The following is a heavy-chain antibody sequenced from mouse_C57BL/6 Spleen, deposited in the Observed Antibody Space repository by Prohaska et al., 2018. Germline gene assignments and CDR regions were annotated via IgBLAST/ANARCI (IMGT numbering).Heavy chain of an antibody. J-gene: IGHJ4*01. Sequence: HGKSLEWIGDINPNNGGTSYNQKFKGKATLTVDKSSSTAYMELRSLTSEDSAVYYCARGETCYGSIPCAMDYWGQGTSVTVSS. V-gene: IGHV1-26*01. D-gene: IGHD1-1*01. CDR3: ARGETCYGSIPCAMDY. CDR2: INPNNGGT.